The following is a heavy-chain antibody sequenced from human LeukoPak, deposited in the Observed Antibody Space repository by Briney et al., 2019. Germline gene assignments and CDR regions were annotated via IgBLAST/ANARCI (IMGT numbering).Heavy chain of an antibody. CDR2: ISASDTYM. Sequence: PGRSLRLSCAASGFTFSSYGMHWVRQAPGKGLEWVSSISASDTYMFYADSVKGRFTISKDSAKNLMFLHMSSLRAEDTAVYYCARVPSSGKPPDYWGQGALVTVS. CDR1: GFTFSSYG. D-gene: IGHD1-26*01. J-gene: IGHJ4*02. V-gene: IGHV3-21*01. CDR3: ARVPSSGKPPDY.